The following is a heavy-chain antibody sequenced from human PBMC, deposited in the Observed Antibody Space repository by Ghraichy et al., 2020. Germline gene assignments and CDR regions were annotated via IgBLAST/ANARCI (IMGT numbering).Heavy chain of an antibody. Sequence: SETLSPTCAVYGGSFSSYYWNWIRQPPGKGLEWIGEINHSGSINYNPSLKSRVTISVETSKNQFSLKLNSVTAADTAVYYCARAAYDYGDYEFVGGDIIMGATPPHGMDVWGQGTTVTVSS. D-gene: IGHD4-17*01. V-gene: IGHV4-34*01. CDR2: INHSGSI. CDR1: GGSFSSYY. J-gene: IGHJ6*02. CDR3: ARAAYDYGDYEFVGGDIIMGATPPHGMDV.